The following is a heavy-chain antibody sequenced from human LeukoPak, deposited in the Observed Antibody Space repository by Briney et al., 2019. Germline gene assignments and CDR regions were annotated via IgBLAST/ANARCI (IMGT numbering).Heavy chain of an antibody. CDR1: GGSFSGYY. CDR2: IKHSGST. D-gene: IGHD6-13*01. Sequence: SETLSLTCAVYGGSFSGYYWSWIRQPPGKGLEWIGEIKHSGSTNYNPSLRSRFTISVNTSKNHFSLKLGFVTAADTAVYYCARDGVCIAAAGTVGWFDPGGEGPLVTVS. V-gene: IGHV4-34*01. CDR3: ARDGVCIAAAGTVGWFDP. J-gene: IGHJ5*02.